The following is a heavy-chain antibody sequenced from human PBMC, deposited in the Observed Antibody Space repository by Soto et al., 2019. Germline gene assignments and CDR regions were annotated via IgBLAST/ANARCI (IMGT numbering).Heavy chain of an antibody. CDR1: GYTYTSYD. CDR2: MNPNSGNT. J-gene: IGHJ6*02. Sequence: QVQLVQSGAEVKKPGASVKVSCKASGYTYTSYDINWVRQATGQGLEWMGWMNPNSGNTGYAQKFQGRVTMTRNTSISTAYMELSSLRSEDTAVYYCARIPYSSSWYGYYGMDVWGQGTTVTGSS. V-gene: IGHV1-8*01. CDR3: ARIPYSSSWYGYYGMDV. D-gene: IGHD6-13*01.